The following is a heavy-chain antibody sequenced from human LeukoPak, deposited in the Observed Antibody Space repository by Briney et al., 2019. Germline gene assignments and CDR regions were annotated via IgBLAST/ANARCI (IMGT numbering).Heavy chain of an antibody. CDR3: ERDRCSSTSCQNWFDP. CDR2: INPSGGST. V-gene: IGHV1-46*01. Sequence: GASVKVSCKASGYTFTSYYMHWVRQAPGQGLEWMGIINPSGGSTSYAQKFQGRVTMTRDMSTSTVYMELSSLRSEDTAVYYCERDRCSSTSCQNWFDPWGQGTLVTVSS. CDR1: GYTFTSYY. J-gene: IGHJ5*02. D-gene: IGHD2-2*01.